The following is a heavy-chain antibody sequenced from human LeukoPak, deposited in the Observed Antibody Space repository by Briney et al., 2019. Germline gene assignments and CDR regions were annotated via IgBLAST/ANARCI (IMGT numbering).Heavy chain of an antibody. Sequence: GGSLRLSCAASGFTFSSYSMNWVRQAPGKGLEWASSISSSSSYIYYADSVKGRFTISRDNAKNSLYLQMNSLRAEDTAVYYCAKEPPRAYYYDSSGGYWGQGTLVTVSS. J-gene: IGHJ4*02. CDR3: AKEPPRAYYYDSSGGY. CDR2: ISSSSSYI. V-gene: IGHV3-21*01. CDR1: GFTFSSYS. D-gene: IGHD3-22*01.